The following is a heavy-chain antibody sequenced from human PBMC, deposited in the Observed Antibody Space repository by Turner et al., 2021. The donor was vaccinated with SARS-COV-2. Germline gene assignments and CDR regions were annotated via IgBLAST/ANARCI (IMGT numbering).Heavy chain of an antibody. Sequence: EVQLLESGGGLVQPGGSLRLSCAASGFTFSSYAISWVRQAPGKGLEWVSALSGSGGSTYYADSVKGRFTISRDTSKNTLYLQMNSLRAEDTAVYYCAKVPPYGDYFDYWGQGTLVTVSS. J-gene: IGHJ4*02. CDR1: GFTFSSYA. D-gene: IGHD4-17*01. CDR2: LSGSGGST. V-gene: IGHV3-23*01. CDR3: AKVPPYGDYFDY.